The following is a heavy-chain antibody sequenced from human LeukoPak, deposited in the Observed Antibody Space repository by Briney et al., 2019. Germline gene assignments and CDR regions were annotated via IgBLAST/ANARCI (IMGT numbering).Heavy chain of an antibody. Sequence: PSETLSLTCTVSGGSISSYYWSWIRQPPGKGLEWIGYIYYSGSTNYNPSLKSRVTISVDTSKNQFSLKLSSVTAADTAVYYCARHLKGWVAGPEYFQHWGQGTLVTVSS. D-gene: IGHD6-19*01. V-gene: IGHV4-59*01. CDR1: GGSISSYY. CDR3: ARHLKGWVAGPEYFQH. J-gene: IGHJ1*01. CDR2: IYYSGST.